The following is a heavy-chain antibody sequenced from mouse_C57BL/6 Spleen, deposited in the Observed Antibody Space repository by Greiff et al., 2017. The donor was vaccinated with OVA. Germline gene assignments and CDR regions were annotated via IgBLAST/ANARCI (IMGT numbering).Heavy chain of an antibody. CDR1: GFSFNTYA. V-gene: IGHV10-1*01. D-gene: IGHD2-1*01. Sequence: EVMLVESGGGLVQPKGSLKLSCAASGFSFNTYAMNWVRQAPGKGLEWVARIRSKSNNYATYYADSVKDRFTISRDDSESMLYLQMNNLKTEDTAMYYCVRRSTMGTGYAMDYWGQGTSVTVSS. CDR2: IRSKSNNYAT. CDR3: VRRSTMGTGYAMDY. J-gene: IGHJ4*01.